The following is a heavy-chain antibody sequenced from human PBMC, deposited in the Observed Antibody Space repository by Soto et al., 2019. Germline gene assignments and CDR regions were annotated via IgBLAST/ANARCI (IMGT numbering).Heavy chain of an antibody. CDR3: AKPPDYNWNDY. D-gene: IGHD1-20*01. J-gene: IGHJ4*02. CDR1: GFTFSSYA. V-gene: IGHV3-23*01. CDR2: VSGSGGSK. Sequence: GGSLRLSCAASGFTFSSYAMSWVRQAPGKGLEWISAVSGSGGSKYYADSVKGRFTISRDNSKDTLYLQMNNLKAEDTAVYYCAKPPDYNWNDYWGQGTLVTVSS.